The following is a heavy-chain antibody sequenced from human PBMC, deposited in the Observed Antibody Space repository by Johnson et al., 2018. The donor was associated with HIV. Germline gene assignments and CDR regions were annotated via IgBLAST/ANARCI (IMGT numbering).Heavy chain of an antibody. CDR2: SWNSGSI. V-gene: IGHV3-53*01. Sequence: VQLVESGGGLIQPGGSLRLSCAASGFTVSSNYMSWVRQAPGKGLEWVSGISWNSGSIGYADSVKGRFTISRDNAKNSLYLQMNSLRAEDTALYYCARVIAAAGGRAYDAFDIWCQGTMVTVSS. CDR3: ARVIAAAGGRAYDAFDI. D-gene: IGHD6-13*01. CDR1: GFTVSSNY. J-gene: IGHJ3*02.